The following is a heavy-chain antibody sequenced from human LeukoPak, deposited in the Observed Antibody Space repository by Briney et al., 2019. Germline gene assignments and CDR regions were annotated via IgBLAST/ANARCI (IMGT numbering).Heavy chain of an antibody. CDR2: VNPGDSDT. Sequence: GESPKTSCKGSGYSFTNYWIAWVRQMPGKGLEWMGIVNPGDSDTRYSPSFQGQVTISADKSISTAYLQWSSLKASDSVIYYCARRYCSGGSCYLDYWGQGTLVTVSS. CDR3: ARRYCSGGSCYLDY. V-gene: IGHV5-51*01. D-gene: IGHD2-15*01. J-gene: IGHJ4*02. CDR1: GYSFTNYW.